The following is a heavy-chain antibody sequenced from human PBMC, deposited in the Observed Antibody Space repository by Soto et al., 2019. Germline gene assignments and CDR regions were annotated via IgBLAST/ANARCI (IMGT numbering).Heavy chain of an antibody. CDR2: IYYSGST. CDR1: GGSISSGSDY. J-gene: IGHJ4*02. CDR3: AGEEVLLWFGESGPFDS. D-gene: IGHD3-10*01. V-gene: IGHV4-30-4*01. Sequence: PXATLSLTSTVSGGSISSGSDYGSWIRQPPGKGLEWIGYIYYSGSTYYNPSLKSRVTISVDTSKNQFSLKLSSVTAADTAVYYCAGEEVLLWFGESGPFDSWGQGTLVTVSS.